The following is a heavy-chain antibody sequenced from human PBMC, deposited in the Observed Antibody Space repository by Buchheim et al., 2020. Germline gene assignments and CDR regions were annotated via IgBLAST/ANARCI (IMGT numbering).Heavy chain of an antibody. CDR2: ISSSGSTI. CDR1: GFTFISYE. CDR3: AIDYIFDSSGYYQGYYYGMDV. J-gene: IGHJ6*02. D-gene: IGHD3-22*01. Sequence: EVQLVESGGGLVQPGGSLRLSCAASGFTFISYEMNWVRQAPGKGLEWVSYISSSGSTIYYADSVKGRVTISRDNAKNSMYPQMNSLRAEGTAVYYCAIDYIFDSSGYYQGYYYGMDVWGQGTT. V-gene: IGHV3-48*03.